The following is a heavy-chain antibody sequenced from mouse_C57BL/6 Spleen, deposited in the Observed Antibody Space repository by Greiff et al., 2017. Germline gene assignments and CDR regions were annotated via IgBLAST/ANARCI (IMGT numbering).Heavy chain of an antibody. CDR2: INYDGSST. V-gene: IGHV5-16*01. CDR3: ARDDDSYYAMDY. CDR1: GFTFSDYY. D-gene: IGHD2-4*01. J-gene: IGHJ4*01. Sequence: EVMLVESEGGLVQPGSSMKLSCTASGFTFSDYYMAWVRQVPEKGLEWVANINYDGSSTYYLDSLKSRFIISRDNAKNILYLQMSSLKSEDTATYYCARDDDSYYAMDYWGQGTSVTVSS.